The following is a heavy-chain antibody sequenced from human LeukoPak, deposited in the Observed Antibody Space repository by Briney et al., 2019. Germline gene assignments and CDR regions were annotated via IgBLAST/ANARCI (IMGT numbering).Heavy chain of an antibody. CDR1: GFTVSSNY. V-gene: IGHV3-53*01. D-gene: IGHD3-10*01. CDR2: IYSGGST. Sequence: GGSLRLSCAASGFTVSSNYMSWVRQAPGKGLEWVSVIYSGGSTYYADSVKGRFTISRDNSKNTLYLQMNNLRAEDTAVYYCARGSVGYYGSGSNWFDPWGQGTLVAVSS. J-gene: IGHJ5*02. CDR3: ARGSVGYYGSGSNWFDP.